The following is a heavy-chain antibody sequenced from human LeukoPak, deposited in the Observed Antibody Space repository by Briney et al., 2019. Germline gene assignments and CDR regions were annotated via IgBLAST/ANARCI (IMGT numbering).Heavy chain of an antibody. D-gene: IGHD2-15*01. Sequence: GGSLRLSCAASGFTFTTYSMNWVRQAPGKGLEWVSSITSSSASMYYADSVKGRFTISRDNAKNSLYLQMNSLRAEDTAVYYCARDSGGSWNRAAFDYWGQGTLVTVSS. CDR2: ITSSSASM. J-gene: IGHJ4*02. V-gene: IGHV3-21*01. CDR1: GFTFTTYS. CDR3: ARDSGGSWNRAAFDY.